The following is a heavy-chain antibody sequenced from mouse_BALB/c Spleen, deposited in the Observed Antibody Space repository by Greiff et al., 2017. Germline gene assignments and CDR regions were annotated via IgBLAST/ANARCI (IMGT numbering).Heavy chain of an antibody. D-gene: IGHD2-4*01. Sequence: EVQLVESGPSLVKPSQTLSLTCSVTGDSITSGYWNWIRKFPANKLEYMGYISYSGSTYYNPSLKSRISITRDTSKNQYYLQLNSVTTEDTATYYCARGVMITAWFAYWGQGTLVTVSA. J-gene: IGHJ3*01. CDR1: GDSITSGY. V-gene: IGHV3-8*02. CDR3: ARGVMITAWFAY. CDR2: ISYSGST.